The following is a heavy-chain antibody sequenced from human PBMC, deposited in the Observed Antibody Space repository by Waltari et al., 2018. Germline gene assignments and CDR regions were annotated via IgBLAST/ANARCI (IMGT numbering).Heavy chain of an antibody. V-gene: IGHV4-38-2*01. CDR2: IYHSGST. J-gene: IGHJ5*02. Sequence: QVQLQESGPGLVMPAETLSLTCAVSGYSITSGYYWGWLRQPPGKGLEWIGSIYHSGSTYYNPSLKSRVTISGETSKSQCSQKLSSVSAADTAVYYCARPQTLRDWCDPWGQGTLVTVSS. CDR1: GYSITSGYY. CDR3: ARPQTLRDWCDP.